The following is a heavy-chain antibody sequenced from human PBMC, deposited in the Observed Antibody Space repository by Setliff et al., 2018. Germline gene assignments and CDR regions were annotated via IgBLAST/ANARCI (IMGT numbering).Heavy chain of an antibody. J-gene: IGHJ4*02. V-gene: IGHV3-23*01. Sequence: GGSLRLSCAASGFTFSSFVMSWVRQAPGKGLEWVSGISGSRNNTYYADPVKGRFTVSRDNSKNTLYLQINSLRAEDTAVYYCAKDYNFWSGTYVFDSWGQGTLVTVSS. CDR2: ISGSRNNT. CDR1: GFTFSSFV. D-gene: IGHD3-3*01. CDR3: AKDYNFWSGTYVFDS.